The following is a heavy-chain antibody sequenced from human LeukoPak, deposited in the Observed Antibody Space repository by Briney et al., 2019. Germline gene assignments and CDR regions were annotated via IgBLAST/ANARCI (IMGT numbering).Heavy chain of an antibody. CDR2: ISASGGST. V-gene: IGHV3-23*01. CDR3: AKELPAYDYSNY. J-gene: IGHJ4*02. D-gene: IGHD4-11*01. Sequence: GGSLRLSCAASGFTFSSYAMSWVRQAPGKGLDGVSGISASGGSTYYADSVTGRFTISRDNSKNTLYLQMSSLGAEDTAVYYCAKELPAYDYSNYGGQGTLVTVSS. CDR1: GFTFSSYA.